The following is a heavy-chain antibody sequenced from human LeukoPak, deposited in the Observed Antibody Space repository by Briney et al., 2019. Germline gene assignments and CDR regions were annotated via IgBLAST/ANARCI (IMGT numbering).Heavy chain of an antibody. Sequence: SETLSLTCAVYGGSFSGYYWSWIRQPPGKGLEWIGEINHSGSTNYNPSLKSRITIFVDTSKNQFFLNLSSVTAADTAVYYCVRGFDYAFYDWGQGTLVTVSS. CDR1: GGSFSGYY. D-gene: IGHD4-17*01. V-gene: IGHV4-34*01. J-gene: IGHJ4*02. CDR2: INHSGST. CDR3: VRGFDYAFYD.